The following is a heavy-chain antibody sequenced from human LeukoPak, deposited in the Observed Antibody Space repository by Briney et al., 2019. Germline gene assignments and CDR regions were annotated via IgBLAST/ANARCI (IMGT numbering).Heavy chain of an antibody. CDR3: ARGTHRSRNSGYDYDY. CDR2: INPNIGGT. J-gene: IGHJ4*02. Sequence: VASVNVSCKASGYTFTGYYMHWARQAPGQGRDWMGWINPNIGGTNYAQRFQGWVTMTTDTSISTAYMELRRMRSDETVVYYCARGTHRSRNSGYDYDYWGQGTLVTVSS. V-gene: IGHV1-2*04. CDR1: GYTFTGYY. D-gene: IGHD5-12*01.